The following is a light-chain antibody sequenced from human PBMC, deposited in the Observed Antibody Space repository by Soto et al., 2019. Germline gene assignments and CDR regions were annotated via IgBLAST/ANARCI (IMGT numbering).Light chain of an antibody. CDR3: SSYTSSNTVI. J-gene: IGLJ2*01. CDR2: EVS. CDR1: SSDVGGYNY. V-gene: IGLV2-14*01. Sequence: QSALTQPASVSGSPGQSITISCTGTSSDVGGYNYVSWYQQYPGKAPKLMIYEVSNRPSGVSNHSSASKSGNTASLTISGLQAEDEADYYCSSYTSSNTVIFGGGTKLTVL.